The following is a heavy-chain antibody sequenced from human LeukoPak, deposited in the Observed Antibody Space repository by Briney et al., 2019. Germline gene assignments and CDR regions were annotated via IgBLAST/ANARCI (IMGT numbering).Heavy chain of an antibody. CDR3: AKLTSYGYGYFDY. CDR2: ISGSGGST. Sequence: GGSLRLSCAASGFTFSSYAMSWVRQAPGKGLEWVSAISGSGGSTYYADSVEGRFTISRDNSKNTLYLQMNSLRAEDTAVYYCAKLTSYGYGYFDYWGQGTLVTVSS. V-gene: IGHV3-23*01. CDR1: GFTFSSYA. D-gene: IGHD5-18*01. J-gene: IGHJ4*02.